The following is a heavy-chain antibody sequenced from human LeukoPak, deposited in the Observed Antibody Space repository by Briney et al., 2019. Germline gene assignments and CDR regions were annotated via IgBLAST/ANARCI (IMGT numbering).Heavy chain of an antibody. J-gene: IGHJ4*02. CDR1: GFTFSSYG. D-gene: IGHD5-24*01. CDR2: IKQDGSEK. Sequence: GGSLRLSCAASGFTFSSYGMHWVRQGPGKGLEWVANIKQDGSEKYYVDSVKGRFTISRDNAKNSLYLQMNSLRAEDTAVYYCASSLRSSRWLQSYYFDYWGQGTLVTVSS. CDR3: ASSLRSSRWLQSYYFDY. V-gene: IGHV3-7*01.